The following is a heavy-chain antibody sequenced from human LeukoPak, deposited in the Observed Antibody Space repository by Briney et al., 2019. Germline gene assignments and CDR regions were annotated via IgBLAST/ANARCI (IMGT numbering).Heavy chain of an antibody. CDR1: GYTFTGYY. V-gene: IGHV1-8*02. CDR3: ARGRYGGNRFFDN. J-gene: IGHJ4*02. D-gene: IGHD4-23*01. Sequence: ASVKVSCKASGYTFTGYYMHWVRQAPGQGLEWVGWIHPNSGKTGYAQKFQGRVSMTRTTSISTTYMELTSLTSEDTAVYYCARGRYGGNRFFDNWGQGTQLIVSS. CDR2: IHPNSGKT.